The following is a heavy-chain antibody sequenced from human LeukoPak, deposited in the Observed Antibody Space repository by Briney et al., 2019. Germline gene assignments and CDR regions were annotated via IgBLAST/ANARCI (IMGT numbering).Heavy chain of an antibody. CDR3: ARDYYGSGTMDV. Sequence: GRSLRLSCAASGFTFSDYYMSWIRQAPGKGLEWVSHISSGSTIYYADSVKGRFTISRDNTKNSLYLQMNSLSAEDTAVYYCARDYYGSGTMDVWGQGTTVTVSS. V-gene: IGHV3-11*01. CDR2: ISSGSTI. CDR1: GFTFSDYY. D-gene: IGHD3-10*01. J-gene: IGHJ6*02.